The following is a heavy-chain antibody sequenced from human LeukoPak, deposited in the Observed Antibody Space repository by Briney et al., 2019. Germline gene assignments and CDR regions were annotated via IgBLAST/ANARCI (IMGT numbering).Heavy chain of an antibody. Sequence: GWSLRLSCAASRLTFRSYAMSWVGQAPGKGLEGVSVISGSGGSTYYADSVKGRFTISRDNSKNTVYLQVNSLRANDTAVYYCAKEGGAAAVAGLFDYWGQGTLVTVSS. CDR3: AKEGGAAAVAGLFDY. J-gene: IGHJ4*02. D-gene: IGHD6-19*01. CDR1: RLTFRSYA. V-gene: IGHV3-23*01. CDR2: ISGSGGST.